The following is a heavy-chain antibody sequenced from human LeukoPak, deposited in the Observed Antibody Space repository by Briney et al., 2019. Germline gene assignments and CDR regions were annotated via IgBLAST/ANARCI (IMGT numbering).Heavy chain of an antibody. D-gene: IGHD2-2*01. Sequence: GGSVRLSCAASGFTFSSYGMSWVRQAPGKGLEWDSFISGSGGSTYYADSVKGRFTMSRDTSKNTLYLEMNSLRDDDTAAFSCAKGRGSTTIYEYWGQGTLVTVSS. CDR3: AKGRGSTTIYEY. V-gene: IGHV3-23*01. CDR2: ISGSGGST. J-gene: IGHJ4*02. CDR1: GFTFSSYG.